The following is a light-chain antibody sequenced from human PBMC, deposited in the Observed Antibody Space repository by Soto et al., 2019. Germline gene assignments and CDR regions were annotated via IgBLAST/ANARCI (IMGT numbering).Light chain of an antibody. CDR1: SSDVGGYNY. J-gene: IGLJ1*01. V-gene: IGLV2-14*03. CDR2: DLS. Sequence: QSVLTQPASVSGSPGQSITISGTGTSSDVGGYNYVSWYQHHPGKAPKLIIYDLSNRPSGVSNRFSGSKSGNTASLTISGRQPEDEADYYCSSYTTSNTRQIVFGTGSKLTVL. CDR3: SSYTTSNTRQIV.